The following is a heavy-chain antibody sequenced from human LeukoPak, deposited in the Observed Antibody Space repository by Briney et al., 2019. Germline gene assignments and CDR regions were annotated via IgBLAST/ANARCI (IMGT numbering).Heavy chain of an antibody. CDR3: ARGAGSGYYFYMDV. J-gene: IGHJ6*03. V-gene: IGHV3-20*04. D-gene: IGHD3-10*01. Sequence: PGGSLRLSCAASGFTFDDYGMSWVRQAPGKGLEWVSGINWNGDSTGYADSVKGRFTISRDNAKDSQYLQMNSLRAEDTALYYCARGAGSGYYFYMDVWGKGTTVTVSS. CDR2: INWNGDST. CDR1: GFTFDDYG.